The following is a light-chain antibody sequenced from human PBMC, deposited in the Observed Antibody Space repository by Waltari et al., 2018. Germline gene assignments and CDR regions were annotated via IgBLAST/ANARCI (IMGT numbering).Light chain of an antibody. Sequence: QSALTQPPSASGSPGQSVTIPCTGTSSSVGAYDYVPWYQQHPGKAPKFIIYDVNKRPSGVPDRFSGSKSGNTASLTVSGLQAEDEADYYCSSYGGSNNFAVFGGGTKLTVL. V-gene: IGLV2-8*01. CDR1: SSSVGAYDY. CDR3: SSYGGSNNFAV. J-gene: IGLJ2*01. CDR2: DVN.